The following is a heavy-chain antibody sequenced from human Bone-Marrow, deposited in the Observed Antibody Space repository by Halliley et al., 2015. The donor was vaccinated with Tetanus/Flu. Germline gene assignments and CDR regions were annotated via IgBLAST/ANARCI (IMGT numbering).Heavy chain of an antibody. J-gene: IGHJ6*02. Sequence: TLSLTCTVSGAPIIGYYWAWVRQAPGKGLEWIGHIYYPGSTDYNPSLKSRVTVSVDMSKKQVSLELNSVTAADTALYYCARSPTGIRRGRDVWGQGTTVTVSS. CDR2: IYYPGST. D-gene: IGHD3-10*01. CDR1: GAPIIGYY. CDR3: ARSPTGIRRGRDV. V-gene: IGHV4-59*01.